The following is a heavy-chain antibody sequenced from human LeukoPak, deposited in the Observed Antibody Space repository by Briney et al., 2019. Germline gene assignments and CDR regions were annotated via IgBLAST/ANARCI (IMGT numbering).Heavy chain of an antibody. CDR3: ARGGGPTYYYYYMDV. J-gene: IGHJ6*03. CDR1: GGSISSGGYY. CDR2: IYYSGST. Sequence: SETLSLTCTVSGGSISSGGYYWSWIRQHPGKGLEWIGYIYYSGSTYYNPSLKSRVTVSVDTSKNQFSLKLSSVTAADTAVYYCARGGGPTYYYYYMDVWGKGTTVTVSS. V-gene: IGHV4-31*03. D-gene: IGHD4-17*01.